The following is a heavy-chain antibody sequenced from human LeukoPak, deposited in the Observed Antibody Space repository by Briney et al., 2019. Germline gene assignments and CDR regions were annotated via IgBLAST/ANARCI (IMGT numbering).Heavy chain of an antibody. Sequence: GGSLRLSCAASGFTFGPYTMNWVRQAPGKGLEWVSYISSSSDTIYYADSVKGRFTISRDNAKNSLYLQMNSLRAEDTAIYSCARDHNGGYVHDAFDIWGQGTMVTVSS. J-gene: IGHJ3*02. V-gene: IGHV3-48*04. CDR3: ARDHNGGYVHDAFDI. CDR2: ISSSSDTI. CDR1: GFTFGPYT. D-gene: IGHD5-12*01.